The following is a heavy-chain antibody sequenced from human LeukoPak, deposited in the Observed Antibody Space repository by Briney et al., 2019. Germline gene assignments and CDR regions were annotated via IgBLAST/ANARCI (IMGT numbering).Heavy chain of an antibody. CDR1: GFTFSSYW. Sequence: PGGSLRLSCAASGFTFSSYWMSWVRQAPGKGLEWVANIKQDGSEKYYVDSVKGRFTISRDNAKNSLYLQMNSLRAEDTAVYYCARELHSGWELLQDGPYAFDIWGQGTMVTVSS. V-gene: IGHV3-7*01. CDR3: ARELHSGWELLQDGPYAFDI. D-gene: IGHD1-26*01. J-gene: IGHJ3*02. CDR2: IKQDGSEK.